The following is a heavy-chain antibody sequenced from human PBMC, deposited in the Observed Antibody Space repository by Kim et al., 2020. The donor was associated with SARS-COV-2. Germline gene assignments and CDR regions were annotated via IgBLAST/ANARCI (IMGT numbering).Heavy chain of an antibody. Sequence: SETLSLTCTVSGGSISGITSYWGWIRQPPGKGLEWIGSIFYSGSTYYNPSLRSRVTISVHTSTTQFSLKLNSVTAADTAVYYCARHVIAEHFDYWGHGT. CDR2: IFYSGST. D-gene: IGHD2-15*01. CDR1: GGSISGITSY. V-gene: IGHV4-39*01. J-gene: IGHJ4*01. CDR3: ARHVIAEHFDY.